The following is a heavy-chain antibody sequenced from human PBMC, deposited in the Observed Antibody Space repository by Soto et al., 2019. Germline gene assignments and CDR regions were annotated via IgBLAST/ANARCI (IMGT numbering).Heavy chain of an antibody. V-gene: IGHV1-69*13. D-gene: IGHD6-19*01. Sequence: GASVKVSCKASGGTFSSYAISWVRQAPGQGLEWMGGIIPIFGTANYAQKFQGRVTITADASTSTAYMELRSLRSEDTAVYYCARGSGWSTRSLDIWGQGTMVTGSS. J-gene: IGHJ3*02. CDR3: ARGSGWSTRSLDI. CDR1: GGTFSSYA. CDR2: IIPIFGTA.